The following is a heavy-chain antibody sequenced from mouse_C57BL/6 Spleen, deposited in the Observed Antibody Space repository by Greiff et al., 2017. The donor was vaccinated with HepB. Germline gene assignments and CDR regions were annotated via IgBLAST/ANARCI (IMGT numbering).Heavy chain of an antibody. J-gene: IGHJ1*03. CDR1: GFNIKDYY. CDR2: IDPEDGET. Sequence: EVKLMESGAELVKPGASVKLSCTASGFNIKDYYMHWVKQRTEQGLEWIGRIDPEDGETKYAPKFQGKATITADTSSNTAYLQLSSLTSEDTAVYYCARAFITTVVAHWYFDVWGTGTTVTVSS. D-gene: IGHD1-1*01. V-gene: IGHV14-2*01. CDR3: ARAFITTVVAHWYFDV.